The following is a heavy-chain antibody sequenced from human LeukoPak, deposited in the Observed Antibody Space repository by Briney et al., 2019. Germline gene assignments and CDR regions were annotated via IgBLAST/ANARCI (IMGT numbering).Heavy chain of an antibody. V-gene: IGHV1-46*01. J-gene: IGHJ4*02. CDR1: GYTFTSYY. D-gene: IGHD6-13*01. CDR3: AREGWAPYSTSQALGFDY. CDR2: INPSGGST. Sequence: ASVKVSCKASGYTFTSYYMHWVRQAPGQGLEWMGIINPSGGSTSYAQKFQGRVTMTRDTSTSTLYMELSSLRSEDTAVYYCAREGWAPYSTSQALGFDYWGQGTLVTVSS.